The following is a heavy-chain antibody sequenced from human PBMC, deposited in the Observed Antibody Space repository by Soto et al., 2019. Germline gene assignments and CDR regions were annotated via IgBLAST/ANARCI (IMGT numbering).Heavy chain of an antibody. V-gene: IGHV3-15*07. Sequence: GGSLRLSCAASGFTFSNAWMNWVRQAPGKGLEWVGRIKSKTDGGTTDYAAPVKGRFTISRDDSKNTLYLQMNSLKTEDTAVYYCTTITMVRGVTSRSVYWGQGTLVTVS. D-gene: IGHD3-10*01. CDR2: IKSKTDGGTT. CDR1: GFTFSNAW. CDR3: TTITMVRGVTSRSVY. J-gene: IGHJ4*02.